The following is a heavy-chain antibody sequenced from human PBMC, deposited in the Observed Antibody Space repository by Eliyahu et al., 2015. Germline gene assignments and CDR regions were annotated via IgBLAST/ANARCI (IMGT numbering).Heavy chain of an antibody. CDR2: IYYSGST. CDR3: ARRGGIGNWFDP. D-gene: IGHD1-26*01. V-gene: IGHV4-39*01. J-gene: IGHJ5*02. CDR1: GGSXSSSSYY. Sequence: QLQLQESGPGLVKPSETLSLTCTVSGGSXSSSSYYWGWIRQPPGKGLEWIGSIYYSGSTYYNPSLKSRVTISVDTSKNQFSLKLSSVTAADTAVYYCARRGGIGNWFDPWGQGTLVTVSS.